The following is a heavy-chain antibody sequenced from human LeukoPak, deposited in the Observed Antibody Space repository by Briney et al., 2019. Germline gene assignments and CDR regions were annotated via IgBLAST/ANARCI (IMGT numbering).Heavy chain of an antibody. CDR1: EFTFRSYA. CDR3: AKYLSAKGPPYALEV. J-gene: IGHJ6*02. V-gene: IGHV3-23*01. Sequence: GGSLRLSCAASEFTFRSYAMQWVRQAPGKGLEWVSGISGSGDRTFYADSVKGRFTISRDNSKNTLYLQMNSLRAEDTAVYYCAKYLSAKGPPYALEVWGQGTTVTVAS. CDR2: ISGSGDRT.